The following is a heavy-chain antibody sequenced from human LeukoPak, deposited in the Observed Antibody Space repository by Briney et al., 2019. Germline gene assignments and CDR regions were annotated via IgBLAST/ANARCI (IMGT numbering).Heavy chain of an antibody. CDR1: GGSIGSYY. CDR2: IYYTETT. CDR3: ARARYTNNWPNYFDY. D-gene: IGHD6-13*01. Sequence: PSETLSLTCTVSGGSIGSYYWSWIRQPPGKGLEWIGYIYYTETTNYNPSLKSRVTISIDTSKNQFSLKLSSVTAADTAVYYCARARYTNNWPNYFDYWGQGTLVTVSS. J-gene: IGHJ4*02. V-gene: IGHV4-59*12.